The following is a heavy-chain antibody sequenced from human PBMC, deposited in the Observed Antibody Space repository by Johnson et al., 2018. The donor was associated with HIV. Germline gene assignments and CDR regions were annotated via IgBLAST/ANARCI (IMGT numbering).Heavy chain of an antibody. V-gene: IGHV3-23*04. CDR2: ISGSGGST. CDR3: ARERGYYYGSGSYLDAFDI. D-gene: IGHD3-10*01. CDR1: GFTFSSYA. J-gene: IGHJ3*02. Sequence: MQLVESGGGLVQPGGSLRLSCAASGFTFSSYAMSWVRQAPGKGLEWVSAISGSGGSTYYADSVKGRFTISRDNSKNTLYLQMNSLRGEDTAVYYCARERGYYYGSGSYLDAFDIWGQGTMVTVS.